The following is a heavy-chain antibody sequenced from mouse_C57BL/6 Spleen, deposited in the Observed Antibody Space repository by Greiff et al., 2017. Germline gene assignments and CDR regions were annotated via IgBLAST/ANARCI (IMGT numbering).Heavy chain of an antibody. CDR3: AGGYYYGSRRYFDV. V-gene: IGHV1-55*01. Sequence: VQLQQPGAELVKPGASVKMSCKASGYTFTSYWITWVKQRPGQGLEWIGDIYPGSGSTNYNEKFKSKATLTVDTSSSTAYMQLSSLTSEDSAVYYCAGGYYYGSRRYFDVWGTGTTVTVSS. J-gene: IGHJ1*03. CDR1: GYTFTSYW. CDR2: IYPGSGST. D-gene: IGHD1-1*01.